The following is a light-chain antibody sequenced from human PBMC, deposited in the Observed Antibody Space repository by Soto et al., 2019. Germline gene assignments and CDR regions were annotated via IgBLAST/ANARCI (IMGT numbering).Light chain of an antibody. Sequence: DIQMTQSPSSLSASVGDSVTITCRASQSLNKYLHWYPHKPGKAPSLLFYGAASLQSGVPARFSGAGGGTYFALTINSLQPEDSATYYCQQTYNTPGTFGRETKVEI. CDR3: QQTYNTPGT. CDR1: QSLNKY. V-gene: IGKV1-39*01. J-gene: IGKJ1*01. CDR2: GAA.